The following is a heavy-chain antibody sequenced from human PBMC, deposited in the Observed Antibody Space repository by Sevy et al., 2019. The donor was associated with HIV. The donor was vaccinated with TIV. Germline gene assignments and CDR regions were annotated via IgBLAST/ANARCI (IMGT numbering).Heavy chain of an antibody. V-gene: IGHV3-9*03. CDR2: ISWNGDIV. J-gene: IGHJ1*01. Sequence: GGSLRLSCAASGFKFDDYAMHWVRQVPGKGLEWVSVISWNGDIVGYADSVKGRFTISRDNAKNSLYLQINSLRPEDMTFYYCAKENGSAFQRWGQGTLVTVSS. D-gene: IGHD3-10*01. CDR1: GFKFDDYA. CDR3: AKENGSAFQR.